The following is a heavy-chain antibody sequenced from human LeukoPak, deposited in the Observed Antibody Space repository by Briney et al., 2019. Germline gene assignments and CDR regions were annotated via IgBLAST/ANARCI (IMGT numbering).Heavy chain of an antibody. CDR1: GFTVSSNY. J-gene: IGHJ5*02. Sequence: GSLRLSCAASGFTVSSNYMSWIRQPPGKGLEWIGEINHSGSTNYNPSLKSRVTISVDTSKNQFSLKLSSVTAADTAVYYCARRAVRDLGLRYNRFDPWGQGTLVTVSS. V-gene: IGHV4-34*01. CDR2: INHSGST. CDR3: ARRAVRDLGLRYNRFDP. D-gene: IGHD4-11*01.